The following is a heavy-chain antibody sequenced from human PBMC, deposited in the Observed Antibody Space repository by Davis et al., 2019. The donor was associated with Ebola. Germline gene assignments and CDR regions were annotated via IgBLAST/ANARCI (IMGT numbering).Heavy chain of an antibody. CDR3: ARDRVEYQLHGWFDP. J-gene: IGHJ5*02. D-gene: IGHD2-2*01. CDR1: GFTFSSYA. CDR2: ISGSGGTT. V-gene: IGHV3-23*01. Sequence: GESLKIPCAASGFTFSSYAMSWVRQAQGKGLEWVSAISGSGGTTYYAGSVKGRFTISRDNSKNTLYLQMNSLRAEDTAVYYCARDRVEYQLHGWFDPGGQGTLVTVSS.